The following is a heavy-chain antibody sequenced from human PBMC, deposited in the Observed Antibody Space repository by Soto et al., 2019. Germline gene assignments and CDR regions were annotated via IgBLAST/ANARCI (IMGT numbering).Heavy chain of an antibody. CDR1: GGSISSSSYY. CDR2: IYYSGST. V-gene: IGHV4-39*01. D-gene: IGHD2-21*02. J-gene: IGHJ6*02. Sequence: KPSETLSLTCTVSGGSISSSSYYWGWIRQPPGKGLEWIGSIYYSGSTYYNPSLKSRVTISVDTSKNQFSLKLSSVTAADTAVYYCASVPSTVVVTVGYYYGMDVWGQGTTVTVSS. CDR3: ASVPSTVVVTVGYYYGMDV.